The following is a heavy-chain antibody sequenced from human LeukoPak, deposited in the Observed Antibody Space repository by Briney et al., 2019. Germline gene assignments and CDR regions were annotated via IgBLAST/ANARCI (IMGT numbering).Heavy chain of an antibody. CDR1: GGSINIYY. V-gene: IGHV4-59*01. D-gene: IGHD6-13*01. CDR3: ARWGEAAAGIYY. CDR2: IYYSGST. J-gene: IGHJ4*02. Sequence: QSLSLTCIVSGGSINIYYWSWILHPPGQGLYWLGYIYYSGSTKYNPSLKSRISISVDTSKNQFSLKLSSVTAADTAVYYCARWGEAAAGIYYWGQGTLVSASS.